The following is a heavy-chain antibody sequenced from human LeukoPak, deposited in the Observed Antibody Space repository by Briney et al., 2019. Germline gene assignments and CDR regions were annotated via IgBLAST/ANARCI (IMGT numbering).Heavy chain of an antibody. CDR2: IRYDGSNK. CDR3: ARDRSTVTTWVDY. V-gene: IGHV3-30*02. Sequence: GGSLRLSCAASGFTFSSYGMHWVRQAPGKGLEWVAFIRYDGSNKYYADSVKGRFTISRDNSKNTLYLQMNSLRAEDTAVYYCARDRSTVTTWVDYWGQGTLVTVSS. J-gene: IGHJ4*02. CDR1: GFTFSSYG. D-gene: IGHD4-17*01.